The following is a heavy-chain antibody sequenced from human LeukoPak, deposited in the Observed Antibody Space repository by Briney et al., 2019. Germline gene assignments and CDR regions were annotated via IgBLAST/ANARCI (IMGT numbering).Heavy chain of an antibody. CDR1: GFTFSTYG. D-gene: IGHD1-26*01. Sequence: GGSLSLSCVASGFTFSTYGMHWVRQAPGKGLEWVAKIGSDDSNKHYADSVKGRFTISRDNAKNSLYLQMNSLRAEDTAVYYCARDQGPTSIVGTTSHLYFQHWGQGTLVTVSS. CDR3: ARDQGPTSIVGTTSHLYFQH. V-gene: IGHV3-33*01. J-gene: IGHJ1*01. CDR2: IGSDDSNK.